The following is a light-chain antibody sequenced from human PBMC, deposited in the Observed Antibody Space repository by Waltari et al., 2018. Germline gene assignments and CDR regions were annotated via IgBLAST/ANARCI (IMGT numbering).Light chain of an antibody. J-gene: IGLJ2*01. Sequence: QSVLTQPPSVSGTPGQRVTLSCIGRTSNIGAGHDVHWYQHLHGTAPKLRIYGNNNRPSGVPDQFSGSKSGTSASLAITGLQADDEADYFCQSFDNMLSGGVVFGGGTKLAVL. V-gene: IGLV1-40*01. CDR3: QSFDNMLSGGVV. CDR1: TSNIGAGHD. CDR2: GNN.